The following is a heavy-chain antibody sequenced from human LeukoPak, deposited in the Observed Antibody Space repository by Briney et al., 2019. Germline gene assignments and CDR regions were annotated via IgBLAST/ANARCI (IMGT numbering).Heavy chain of an antibody. D-gene: IGHD3-3*01. CDR3: ARSLTIFGVVTD. CDR1: GGSISSGSYY. V-gene: IGHV4-61*02. CDR2: IYTSGST. Sequence: SETLSLTCTVSGGSISSGSYYWSWIRQPAGKGLEWIGRIYTSGSTNYNPSLKSRVTISVDTSKNQFSLKLSSVTAADTAVYYCARSLTIFGVVTDWGQGTLVTVSS. J-gene: IGHJ4*02.